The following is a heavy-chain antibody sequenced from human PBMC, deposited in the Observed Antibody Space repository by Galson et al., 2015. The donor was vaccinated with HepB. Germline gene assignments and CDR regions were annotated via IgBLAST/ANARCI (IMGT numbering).Heavy chain of an antibody. V-gene: IGHV4-4*02. D-gene: IGHD3-22*01. Sequence: SETLSLTCAVSGGSISSSNWWSWVRQPPGKGLEWIGEIYHSGSTNYNPSLKSRVTISVDKSKNQFSLKLSSVTAADTAVYYCAREQDSSAFSRDYGMDVWGQGTTVTVSS. CDR3: AREQDSSAFSRDYGMDV. CDR2: IYHSGST. J-gene: IGHJ6*02. CDR1: GGSISSSNW.